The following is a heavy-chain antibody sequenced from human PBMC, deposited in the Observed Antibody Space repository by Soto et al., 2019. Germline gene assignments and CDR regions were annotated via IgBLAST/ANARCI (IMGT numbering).Heavy chain of an antibody. J-gene: IGHJ4*02. Sequence: SETLSLTCAVSGGSISSGGYSWSWIRQPPGKGLEWIGYIYHSGSTYYNPSLKSRVTISVDRSKNQFSLKLSSVTAADTAVYYCARANKYCSSTSCFFDYWGQGTLVTVSS. CDR1: GGSISSGGYS. CDR3: ARANKYCSSTSCFFDY. V-gene: IGHV4-30-2*01. CDR2: IYHSGST. D-gene: IGHD2-2*01.